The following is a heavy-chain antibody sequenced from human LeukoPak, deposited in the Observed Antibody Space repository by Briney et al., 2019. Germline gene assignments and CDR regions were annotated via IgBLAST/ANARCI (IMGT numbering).Heavy chain of an antibody. V-gene: IGHV1-3*01. Sequence: SVKGSRKASGYTLTSYVMHSVRQAPGERGEWVGGINAGNGNSKNSQKFQGRVTLTSHRSPRTASVSVISLRSEDTAVYYCARDLYSYYYGSGSYSREWYVMDVWGEATTVTVSA. CDR3: ARDLYSYYYGSGSYSREWYVMDV. J-gene: IGHJ6*04. CDR1: GYTLTSYV. D-gene: IGHD3-10*01. CDR2: INAGNGNS.